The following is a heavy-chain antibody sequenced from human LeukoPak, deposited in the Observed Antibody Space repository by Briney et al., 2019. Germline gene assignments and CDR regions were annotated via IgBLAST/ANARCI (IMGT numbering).Heavy chain of an antibody. CDR1: GGSFSGYY. CDR2: INHSGST. J-gene: IGHJ4*02. D-gene: IGHD6-13*01. CDR3: ARHDSSSWFALDY. Sequence: SETLSLTCAVYGGSFSGYYWSWIRQPPGKGLEWIGEINHSGSTNYNPSLKSRVTISVDTSKNQFSLKLSSVTAADTAVYYCARHDSSSWFALDYWGQGTLVTVSS. V-gene: IGHV4-34*01.